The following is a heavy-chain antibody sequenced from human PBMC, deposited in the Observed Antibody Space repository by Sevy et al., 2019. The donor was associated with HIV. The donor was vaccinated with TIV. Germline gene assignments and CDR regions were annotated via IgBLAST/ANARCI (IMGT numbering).Heavy chain of an antibody. CDR1: GFTFSNYW. V-gene: IGHV3-74*01. J-gene: IGHJ4*02. CDR2: INGDGNST. CDR3: ARALS. Sequence: GGSLRLSCAASGFTFSNYWMHWVRQAPGKGLVWVSRINGDGNSTSYAHSVKGRFTISRDNAKNTLYLQMNSLRAEDTAVYYCARALSWGQGTLVTVSS.